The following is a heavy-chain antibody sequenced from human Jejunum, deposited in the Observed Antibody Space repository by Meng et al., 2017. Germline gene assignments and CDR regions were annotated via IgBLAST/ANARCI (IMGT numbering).Heavy chain of an antibody. CDR1: GGSISTAGYY. CDR3: ARDTAGFGP. CDR2: IFYSGTT. D-gene: IGHD6-13*01. Sequence: LRLQEAGPGLVKPSETLSLTCAVSGGSISTAGYYWGWIRQSPGKGLEWIGSIFYSGTTYYNPSLKSRVTISIDTSKNQFSLKMNSVTAADTAVYYCARDTAGFGPWGQGTLVTVSS. V-gene: IGHV4-39*07. J-gene: IGHJ5*02.